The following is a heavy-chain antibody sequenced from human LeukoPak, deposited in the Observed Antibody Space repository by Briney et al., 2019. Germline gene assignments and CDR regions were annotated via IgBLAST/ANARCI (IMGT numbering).Heavy chain of an antibody. CDR1: GASISPNSYT. CDR2: IYHSGSA. D-gene: IGHD3-10*01. V-gene: IGHV4-30-2*01. J-gene: IGHJ4*02. Sequence: PSQTLSLTCTVSGASISPNSYTWNWIRQAPGRRLEVIGYIYHSGSAHYAQSFDGRATISIDLSKNQFSLKLNSVTAADTAVYYCARGTYIDPLDYWGQGTLVTVSS. CDR3: ARGTYIDPLDY.